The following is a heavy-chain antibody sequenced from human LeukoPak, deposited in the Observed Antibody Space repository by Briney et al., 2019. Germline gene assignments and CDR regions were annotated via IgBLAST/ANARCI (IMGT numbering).Heavy chain of an antibody. CDR3: ARTIYYGMDV. CDR2: IYPGDSDT. J-gene: IGHJ6*02. D-gene: IGHD5-24*01. Sequence: GESLKISGKGSGYSFTSYWLVWVRQMPGKGLEWMGIIYPGDSDTRYSPSFQGQVTISADNSTSTASLQWSSLKASDTAMYYCARTIYYGMDVWGQGTTVTVSS. CDR1: GYSFTSYW. V-gene: IGHV5-51*01.